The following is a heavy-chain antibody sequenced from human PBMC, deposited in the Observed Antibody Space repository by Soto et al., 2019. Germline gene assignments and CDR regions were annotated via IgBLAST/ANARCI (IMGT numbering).Heavy chain of an antibody. D-gene: IGHD3-22*01. CDR1: GGSISGYY. CDR3: ARTSSGYYDSFHY. V-gene: IGHV4-59*01. J-gene: IGHJ4*02. CDR2: IFYSGST. Sequence: QVQLQESGPGLVKPSETLSLTCTVSGGSISGYYWSWIRQPPGNGLEWIGYIFYSGSTNYNPSLKSRVTISVDTSKNQFSLKLRSVTAADTAVYYCARTSSGYYDSFHYWGQGTLVTVSS.